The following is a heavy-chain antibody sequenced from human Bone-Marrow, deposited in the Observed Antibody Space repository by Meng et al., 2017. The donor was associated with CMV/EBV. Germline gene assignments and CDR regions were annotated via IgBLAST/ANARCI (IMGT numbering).Heavy chain of an antibody. D-gene: IGHD3-3*01. Sequence: LSLPCASSGFTFDDYTMYWVRQTTGKGLVWVSAISWNSAIRDYAGSVKGRFIISRDNAKKTLYLQMNTLRIEDTALYYCARAQKSALMTGMGVWGQGTTVTVSS. CDR1: GFTFDDYT. CDR3: ARAQKSALMTGMGV. CDR2: ISWNSAIR. J-gene: IGHJ6*02. V-gene: IGHV3-9*01.